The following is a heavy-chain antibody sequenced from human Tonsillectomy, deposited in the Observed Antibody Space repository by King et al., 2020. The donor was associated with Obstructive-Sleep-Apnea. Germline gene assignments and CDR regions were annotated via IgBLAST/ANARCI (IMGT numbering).Heavy chain of an antibody. V-gene: IGHV4-39*01. CDR1: VGSISSSSYY. D-gene: IGHD3-22*01. CDR2: IYYSGST. CDR3: ARREYYYDRDWYFDL. J-gene: IGHJ2*01. Sequence: QLQESGPGLVKPSETLSVTGTFAVGSISSSSYYWGWIRQPPGKGREWIGRIYYSGSTYYNTSLKSRVTISVYTSKNQFSLRLSSVTAADTAVYYCARREYYYDRDWYFDLWGRGTLVTVSS.